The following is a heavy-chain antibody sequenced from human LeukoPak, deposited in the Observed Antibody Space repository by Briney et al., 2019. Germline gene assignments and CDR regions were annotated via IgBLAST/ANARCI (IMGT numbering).Heavy chain of an antibody. V-gene: IGHV3-23*01. CDR3: AKVYRSGWSYFDS. CDR1: GFTFSTYA. D-gene: IGHD6-19*01. Sequence: PGGSLRLSCAASGFTFSTYAMTWVRQAPGKGLEWVSGFIGRDNNIDYVDSVKGRFTISRDNSKNTLYLQMTSLRAEDTAVYYCAKVYRSGWSYFDSWGQGAAVTVSS. CDR2: FIGRDNNI. J-gene: IGHJ4*02.